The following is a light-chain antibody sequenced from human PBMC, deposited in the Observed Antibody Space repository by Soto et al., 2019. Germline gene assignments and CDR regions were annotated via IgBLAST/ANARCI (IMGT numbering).Light chain of an antibody. V-gene: IGLV1-47*01. CDR1: SSNIGSNY. J-gene: IGLJ2*01. Sequence: QSVLTQPPSASGTPGERVTISCSGSSSNIGSNYVYWYQQLPGTAPKLLISKNNQWPSGVPDRFSGSKSGTSASLAISGLRSEDDADYYCATWDDSLSDVVFGGGTQLTVL. CDR3: ATWDDSLSDVV. CDR2: KNN.